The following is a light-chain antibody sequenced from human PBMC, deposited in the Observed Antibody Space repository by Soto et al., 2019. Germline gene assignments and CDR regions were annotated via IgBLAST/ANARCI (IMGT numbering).Light chain of an antibody. V-gene: IGKV3-20*01. CDR2: GTS. CDR1: QSVSSSY. J-gene: IGKJ1*01. CDR3: QQYGSSPWT. Sequence: VLTQSACTLSWSAGERATLSCRASQSVSSSYLAWYQQKPGQAPRLVIYGTSSRATGIPDRFSGSGSGTDFNLTISRLETEDFAVYYCQQYGSSPWTFGQGTKVDIK.